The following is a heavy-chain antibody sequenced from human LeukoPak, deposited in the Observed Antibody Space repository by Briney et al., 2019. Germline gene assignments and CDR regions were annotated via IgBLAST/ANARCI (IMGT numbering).Heavy chain of an antibody. CDR1: GYTFTSYG. D-gene: IGHD5-12*01. V-gene: IGHV1-18*01. J-gene: IGHJ6*03. CDR2: ISAYNGNT. Sequence: GASVKVSCKASGYTFTSYGISWVRQAPGQGLEWMGWISAYNGNTNYAQKLQGRVTMTTDTSTSTAYMELRSLRSDDTAVYYCARDQAPYSGYDLGHYYYYYYMDVWGKGTTVTVSS. CDR3: ARDQAPYSGYDLGHYYYYYYMDV.